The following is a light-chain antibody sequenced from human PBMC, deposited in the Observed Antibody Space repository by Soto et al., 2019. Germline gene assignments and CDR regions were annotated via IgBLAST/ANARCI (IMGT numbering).Light chain of an antibody. CDR1: QSVSSN. CDR2: GAP. CDR3: QQYNNWPPVT. V-gene: IGKV3-15*01. J-gene: IGKJ3*01. Sequence: EIVMSQAPATLSVSPGERATLSCRASQSVSSNLAWYQQKPGQAPRLLIYGAPTRATGIPARFSGSGSGTEFTLTISSLQSEDFAVYYCQQYNNWPPVTFGPGTKVDIK.